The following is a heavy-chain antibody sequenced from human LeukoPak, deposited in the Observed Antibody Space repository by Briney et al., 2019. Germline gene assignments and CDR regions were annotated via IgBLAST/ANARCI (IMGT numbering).Heavy chain of an antibody. CDR3: ARDGHYYGSGSYDYYFDY. J-gene: IGHJ4*02. V-gene: IGHV1-2*02. CDR2: INPNSGGT. Sequence: ASVKVSCKASGYIFTGYYMHWVRQAPGQGLEWMGWINPNSGGTNYAQKFQGRVTMTRDTSISTAYMELSRLRSDDTAVYYCARDGHYYGSGSYDYYFDYWGQGTLVTVSS. CDR1: GYIFTGYY. D-gene: IGHD3-10*01.